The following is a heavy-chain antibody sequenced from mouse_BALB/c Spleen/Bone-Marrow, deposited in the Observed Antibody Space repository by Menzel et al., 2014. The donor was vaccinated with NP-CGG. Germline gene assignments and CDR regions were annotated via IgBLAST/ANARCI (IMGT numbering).Heavy chain of an antibody. CDR3: ARVGFSFDY. D-gene: IGHD3-1*01. CDR1: GYAFSTYW. Sequence: QVQLQQSGAELVRPGSSVKISCKASGYAFSTYWMNWVKQRPGQGLEWIGQIYPGDGDTNYNEKLKGKATLTADKSSSTASIQLSSLTSEDSAVYFCARVGFSFDYWGQGTTLTVSS. CDR2: IYPGDGDT. V-gene: IGHV1-80*01. J-gene: IGHJ2*01.